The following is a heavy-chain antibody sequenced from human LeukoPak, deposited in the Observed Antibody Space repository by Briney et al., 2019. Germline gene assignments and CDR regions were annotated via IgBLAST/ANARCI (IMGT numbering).Heavy chain of an antibody. CDR3: ARNFHRRLYDSSGYYPY. CDR1: GFIFSNYA. CDR2: FSGSGGST. D-gene: IGHD3-22*01. J-gene: IGHJ4*02. V-gene: IGHV3-23*01. Sequence: GGSLRLSCAASGFIFSNYAMSWVRQAPGKGLQWVSAFSGSGGSTYYADSVKGRFTISRDNSRNTLYLQMNSLRAEDTAVYYCARNFHRRLYDSSGYYPYWGQGTLVTVSS.